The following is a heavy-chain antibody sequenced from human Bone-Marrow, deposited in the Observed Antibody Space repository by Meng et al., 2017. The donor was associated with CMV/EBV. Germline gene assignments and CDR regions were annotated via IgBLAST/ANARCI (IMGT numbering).Heavy chain of an antibody. CDR1: GFTVSSNY. V-gene: IGHV3-53*01. CDR2: IYSGGST. J-gene: IGHJ4*02. D-gene: IGHD2-2*02. CDR3: AIGSQYQLLYD. Sequence: GEYLKISCAASGFTVSSNYMSWVRQAPGKGLEWVSVIYSGGSTYYADSVKGRFTISRDNSKNTLYLQMNSLRAEDTAVYYCAIGSQYQLLYDWGQGTLVTVSS.